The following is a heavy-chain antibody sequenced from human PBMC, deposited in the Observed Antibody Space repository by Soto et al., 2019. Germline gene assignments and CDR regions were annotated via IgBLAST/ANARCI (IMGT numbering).Heavy chain of an antibody. Sequence: GGSLRLSCAASGFTFSSYAMSWVRQAPGKGLEWVSGISGSGGSTYYADSVKGRFTISRDNSKNTLYLQMNSLRAEDTAVYYCAKNYYGSGSYYNPVDYRGQGTLVTVSS. CDR1: GFTFSSYA. J-gene: IGHJ4*02. CDR2: ISGSGGST. D-gene: IGHD3-10*01. CDR3: AKNYYGSGSYYNPVDY. V-gene: IGHV3-23*01.